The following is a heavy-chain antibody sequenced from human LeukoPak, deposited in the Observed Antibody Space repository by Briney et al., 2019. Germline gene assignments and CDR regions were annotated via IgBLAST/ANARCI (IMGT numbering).Heavy chain of an antibody. V-gene: IGHV3-7*03. CDR1: GVTFSSHW. D-gene: IGHD3-16*01. Sequence: GGSLRLSCVVSGVTFSSHWMSWVRQAPGKGLEWVANIKQDGSERYYVDSVKGRFTISRDNAKNSLYLQMSNLRAEDTAVYFCARGGGLDVWGQGATVTVSS. CDR2: IKQDGSER. J-gene: IGHJ6*02. CDR3: ARGGGLDV.